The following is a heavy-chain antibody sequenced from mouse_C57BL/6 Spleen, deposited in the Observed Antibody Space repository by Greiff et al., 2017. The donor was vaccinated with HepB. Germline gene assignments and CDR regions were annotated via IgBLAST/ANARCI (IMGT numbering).Heavy chain of an antibody. D-gene: IGHD2-3*01. Sequence: QVQLQQPGAELVKPGASVKMSCKASGYTFTSYWITWVKQRPGQGLEWIGDLYPGSGSTNYNEKFKSKATLTVDTSSSTAYMQLSSLTSADSAVYYGAAVGDGYYPARFAYGGLGTMVTV. CDR3: AAVGDGYYPARFAY. V-gene: IGHV1-55*01. CDR1: GYTFTSYW. CDR2: LYPGSGST. J-gene: IGHJ3*01.